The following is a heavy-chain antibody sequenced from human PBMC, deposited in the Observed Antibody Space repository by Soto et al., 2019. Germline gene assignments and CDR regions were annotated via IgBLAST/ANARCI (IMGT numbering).Heavy chain of an antibody. J-gene: IGHJ4*02. V-gene: IGHV3-30*18. D-gene: IGHD4-17*01. Sequence: QVQLVESGGGVGQPGRSLRLSCAASGFSFNTFGIHWVRQAPGKGLEWVALISDDGRNKYFADSVKGRFTISRDNSNNTLYLQMNSLRAEDTAVYYCAKDWGHGDYVFDNWGQGTLVIVSS. CDR1: GFSFNTFG. CDR2: ISDDGRNK. CDR3: AKDWGHGDYVFDN.